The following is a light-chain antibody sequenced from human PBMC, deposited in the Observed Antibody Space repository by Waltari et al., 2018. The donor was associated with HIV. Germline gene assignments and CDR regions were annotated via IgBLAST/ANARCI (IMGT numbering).Light chain of an antibody. CDR2: EVT. CDR3: STHTTDDTLI. CDR1: TSDFGRYDS. Sequence: QSALTQPASVSGSPGPSVTSSCTDSTSDFGRYDSDTRYQHPPDNVPKVIMYEVTNRPSGIPRLFSASMSGDTASLSLSGLLTEDEAVYYCSTHTTDDTLIFGGGTKLTVL. J-gene: IGLJ2*01. V-gene: IGLV2-14*01.